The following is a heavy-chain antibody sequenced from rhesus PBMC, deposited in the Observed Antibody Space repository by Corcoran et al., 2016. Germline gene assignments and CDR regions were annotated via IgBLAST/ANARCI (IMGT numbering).Heavy chain of an antibody. CDR1: GYSIISGYG. CDR2: IGGSSGST. V-gene: IGHV4-127*01. CDR3: ARGGGVVVRGDDAFDF. J-gene: IGHJ3*01. Sequence: QVQLQESGPGLVKPSETLSLTCAVSGYSIISGYGWSRIRHPPGKGLEWIGYIGGSSGSTNYNPSLKRRVTISKDTSKNQFSLKLSSVTAADTAVYYCARGGGVVVRGDDAFDFWGQGLRVTVSS. D-gene: IGHD3-16*01.